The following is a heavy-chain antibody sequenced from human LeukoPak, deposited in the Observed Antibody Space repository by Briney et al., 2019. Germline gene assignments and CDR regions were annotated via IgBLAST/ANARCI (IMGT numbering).Heavy chain of an antibody. J-gene: IGHJ4*02. Sequence: ASVKVSCKASGYTFTNYGISWVRQAPGQGLEWMGWISAYNGNTNYAQKLQGRVTMTTDTSTSTAYMELRSLRSDDTAVYCCARGMDRRFGGVIVPTGDYWGQGTLVTVSS. D-gene: IGHD3-16*02. CDR1: GYTFTNYG. CDR2: ISAYNGNT. V-gene: IGHV1-18*01. CDR3: ARGMDRRFGGVIVPTGDY.